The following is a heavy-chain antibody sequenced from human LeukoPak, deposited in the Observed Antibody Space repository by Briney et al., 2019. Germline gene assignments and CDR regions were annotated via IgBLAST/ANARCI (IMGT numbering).Heavy chain of an antibody. D-gene: IGHD5-24*01. Sequence: PGRSLRLSCAASGFTFSSYAMHWVRQAPGKGLEWVAVISYDGSNKYYADSVKGRFTISRDNSKNTLYLQMNSLRSEDTAVYYCAREEMATMPTYYYGMDVWGQGTTVTVSS. CDR1: GFTFSSYA. CDR2: ISYDGSNK. J-gene: IGHJ6*02. V-gene: IGHV3-30-3*01. CDR3: AREEMATMPTYYYGMDV.